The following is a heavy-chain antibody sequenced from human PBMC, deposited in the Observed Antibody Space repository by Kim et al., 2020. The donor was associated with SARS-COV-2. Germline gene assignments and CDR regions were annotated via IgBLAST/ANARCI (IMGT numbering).Heavy chain of an antibody. D-gene: IGHD3-22*01. J-gene: IGHJ6*02. CDR3: AVITKSYYYYGMDV. V-gene: IGHV4-34*01. Sequence: NPSLKRRVTISVDTSKNQFSRKLSSVTAADTAVYYCAVITKSYYYYGMDVWGQGTTVTVSS.